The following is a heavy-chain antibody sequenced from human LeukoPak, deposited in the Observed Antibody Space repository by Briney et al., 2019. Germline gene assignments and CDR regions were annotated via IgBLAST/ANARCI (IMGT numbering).Heavy chain of an antibody. CDR1: GFAFSSQA. CDR3: AKTSRRDSTYDSPFDY. CDR2: VRGSGTAT. V-gene: IGHV3-23*01. Sequence: GGSLRLSCAASGFAFSSQAMGWVRQAPGKGLEWVSAVRGSGTATYYADSVKGRFTISRDNSDNTLYLQMNSLRAEDTAIYYCAKTSRRDSTYDSPFDYWGQGTVVTVSS. J-gene: IGHJ4*02. D-gene: IGHD3-3*01.